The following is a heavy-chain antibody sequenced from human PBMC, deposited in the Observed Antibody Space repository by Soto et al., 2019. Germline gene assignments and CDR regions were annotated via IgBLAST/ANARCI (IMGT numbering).Heavy chain of an antibody. J-gene: IGHJ6*02. CDR1: GFSLSTSGVG. CDR2: IYWDDDK. D-gene: IGHD2-15*01. CDR3: AYLPCSGGSCYWFSFSGMDV. Sequence: QITLKESGPTLVKPTQTLTLTCTFSGFSLSTSGVGVAGIRQPPGKALEWLALIYWDDDKRYRPSLESRLTITKDHSTNQVVLTMTTMDSVDTATYYCAYLPCSGGSCYWFSFSGMDVWGQGTTVTVSS. V-gene: IGHV2-5*02.